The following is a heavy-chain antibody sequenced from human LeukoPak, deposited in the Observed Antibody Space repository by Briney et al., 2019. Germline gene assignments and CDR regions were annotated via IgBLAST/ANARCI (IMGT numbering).Heavy chain of an antibody. CDR1: GFTFDDYG. J-gene: IGHJ5*02. CDR2: INWNGGST. Sequence: PGGSLRLSCVDSGFTFDDYGMSWVRQAPGKGLEWVSGINWNGGSTGYADSVRGRFTISRDNVKNSLYLQMNSLRAEDTALYYCARGWGHWFDPWGQGTLVTVSS. CDR3: ARGWGHWFDP. D-gene: IGHD3-16*01. V-gene: IGHV3-20*04.